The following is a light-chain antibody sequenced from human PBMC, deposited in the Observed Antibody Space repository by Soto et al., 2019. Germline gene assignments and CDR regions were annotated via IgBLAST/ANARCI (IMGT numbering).Light chain of an antibody. CDR3: QQYGSAPHT. CDR2: GAS. CDR1: QSVSSSY. J-gene: IGKJ2*01. Sequence: EIVLTQSPGTLSLSPGERATLSCRASQSVSSSYLAWYQHKPGQAPRLLIYGASSRATGIPDRFSGSGSGTYFTLRISRLEPEDFEVEYGQQYGSAPHTFGQGSKLEIK. V-gene: IGKV3-20*01.